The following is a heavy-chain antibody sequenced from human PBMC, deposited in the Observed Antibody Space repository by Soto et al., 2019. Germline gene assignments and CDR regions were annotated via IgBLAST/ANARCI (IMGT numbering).Heavy chain of an antibody. CDR2: TIPILGTS. J-gene: IGHJ4*02. V-gene: IGHV1-69*11. CDR1: GGTFSDYA. CDR3: ATFVDRRAV. D-gene: IGHD2-21*01. Sequence: QVQLVQSGAEVKKPGSSVKVSCKVSGGTFSDYAVDWVRQAPGQGLEWMGGTIPILGTSNYAQKFQGRVTITAVESTSTVYMEMSSLRSEDTAVYYCATFVDRRAVWGQGTLVTVS.